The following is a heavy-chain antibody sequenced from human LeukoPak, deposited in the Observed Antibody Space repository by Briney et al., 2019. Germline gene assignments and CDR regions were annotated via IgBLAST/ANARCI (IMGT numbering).Heavy chain of an antibody. CDR2: ISSSSSYI. CDR1: GFTFSSYS. Sequence: PGGSLRLSCAASGFTFSSYSMNWVRQAPGKGRKWVSSISSSSSYIYYADSVKGRFTISRDNAKNSLYLQMNSLRAEDTAVYYCARRPLYSGSYSTWGQGTLVTVSS. D-gene: IGHD1-26*01. V-gene: IGHV3-21*01. J-gene: IGHJ1*01. CDR3: ARRPLYSGSYST.